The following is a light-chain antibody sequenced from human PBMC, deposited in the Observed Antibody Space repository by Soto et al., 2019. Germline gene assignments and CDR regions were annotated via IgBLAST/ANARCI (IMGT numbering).Light chain of an antibody. Sequence: GDRVTITCRASQSISSYLNWYQQKPGKAPKLLIYAASSLQSGVPSRFSGSGSGTAFTLTISSLQPEGFATYYCQHSYSTPKTFGQGTKVDIK. CDR1: QSISSY. CDR3: QHSYSTPKT. CDR2: AAS. J-gene: IGKJ1*01. V-gene: IGKV1-39*01.